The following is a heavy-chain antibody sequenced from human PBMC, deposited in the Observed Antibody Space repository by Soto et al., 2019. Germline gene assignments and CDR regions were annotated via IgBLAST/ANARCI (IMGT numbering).Heavy chain of an antibody. J-gene: IGHJ6*02. D-gene: IGHD2-2*01. CDR2: IYYSGST. CDR3: ARLHGYCISSSCHGHYAMDV. Sequence: PSETLSLTCAVYGGSFSGYYWTWIRQPPGKGLEWIGSIYYSGSTYYNPSLKSRVTISVDTSKNQFSLKVTSVTAADTAVYYCARLHGYCISSSCHGHYAMDVWGQGTTVTVSS. CDR1: GGSFSGYY. V-gene: IGHV4-34*01.